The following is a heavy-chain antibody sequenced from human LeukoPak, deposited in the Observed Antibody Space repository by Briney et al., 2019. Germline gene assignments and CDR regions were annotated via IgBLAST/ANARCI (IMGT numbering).Heavy chain of an antibody. CDR1: GGSISSGNYY. Sequence: SQTLSLTCTVSGGSISSGNYYWSWIRQPAGKGLEWIGRIYTSGSTNYNPSLKSRVTISVDTSKNQFSLKLSSVTAADTAVYYCAREDYDILTGYPRFDPWGQGTLVTVSS. CDR3: AREDYDILTGYPRFDP. V-gene: IGHV4-61*02. CDR2: IYTSGST. J-gene: IGHJ5*02. D-gene: IGHD3-9*01.